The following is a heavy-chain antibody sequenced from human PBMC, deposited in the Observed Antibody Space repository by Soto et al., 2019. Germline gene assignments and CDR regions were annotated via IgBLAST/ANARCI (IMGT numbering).Heavy chain of an antibody. CDR1: GYTLTELS. V-gene: IGHV1-24*01. J-gene: IGHJ4*02. CDR3: ATSSPERYDSSGYYPFDY. D-gene: IGHD3-22*01. Sequence: ASVKVSCKVSGYTLTELSMHWVRQAPGKGLEWMGGFDPEDGETIYAQKFQGRVTMTEDTSTDTAYMELSSLRSEDTAVYYCATSSPERYDSSGYYPFDYWGQGTLVTVSS. CDR2: FDPEDGET.